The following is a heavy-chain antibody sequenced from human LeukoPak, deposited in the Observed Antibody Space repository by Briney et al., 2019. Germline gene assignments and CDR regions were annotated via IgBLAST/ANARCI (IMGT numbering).Heavy chain of an antibody. Sequence: GGSLRLSCAASGFTFSSYGMHWVRQAPGKGLEWVAVIWYDGSNKYYADSVKGRFTISRDNSKNTLYLQMNSLRAEDTAVYYCVRAVRADNYFDYWGQGTLVTVSS. V-gene: IGHV3-33*01. J-gene: IGHJ4*02. D-gene: IGHD6-13*01. CDR3: VRAVRADNYFDY. CDR2: IWYDGSNK. CDR1: GFTFSSYG.